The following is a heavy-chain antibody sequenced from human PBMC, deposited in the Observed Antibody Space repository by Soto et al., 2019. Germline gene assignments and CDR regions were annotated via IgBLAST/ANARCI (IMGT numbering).Heavy chain of an antibody. D-gene: IGHD3-16*01. CDR3: ARRSTRGGSY. Sequence: GGSLRLSCAASGFTFSSYAMSWVRQAPGKGLEWISYISSSSATISYADSVKGRFTISRDNAKSSLYLEMNSLRGEDTAMYYCARRSTRGGSYWGQGTLVTVSS. V-gene: IGHV3-48*01. J-gene: IGHJ4*02. CDR1: GFTFSSYA. CDR2: ISSSSATI.